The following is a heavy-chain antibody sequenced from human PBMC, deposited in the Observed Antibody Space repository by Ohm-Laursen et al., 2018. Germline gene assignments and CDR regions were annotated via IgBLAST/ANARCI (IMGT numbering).Heavy chain of an antibody. Sequence: SLRLSCAASGFTFSDCGMHWVRQTPGKGLEWVAVFSYDGSGKHYADSVKGRFTISRDNSKNTLDLQMNSLRPEDTAVYYCVKESSTGYYRTADYWGQGTLVTVSS. CDR3: VKESSTGYYRTADY. CDR2: FSYDGSGK. J-gene: IGHJ4*02. D-gene: IGHD3-9*01. V-gene: IGHV3-30*18. CDR1: GFTFSDCG.